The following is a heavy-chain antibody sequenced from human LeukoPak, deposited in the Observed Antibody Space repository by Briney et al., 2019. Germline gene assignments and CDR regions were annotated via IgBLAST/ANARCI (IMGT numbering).Heavy chain of an antibody. D-gene: IGHD3-10*01. V-gene: IGHV3-23*01. CDR3: ARSRSGTYYNADV. CDR2: LSGSGDGA. CDR1: GLTFSNYA. J-gene: IGHJ6*04. Sequence: GGSMRLSCAASGLTFSNYAMNWVRQAPGKGLEWVSVLSGSGDGAYYADSVKGRFTISRDNSKNTLYLQMGSLRAEDTAVYYCARSRSGTYYNADVWGKGTTVTISS.